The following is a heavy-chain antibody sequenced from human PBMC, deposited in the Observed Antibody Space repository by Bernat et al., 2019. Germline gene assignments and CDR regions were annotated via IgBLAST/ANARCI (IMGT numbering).Heavy chain of an antibody. D-gene: IGHD7-27*01. CDR1: GFTLSIYE. Sequence: EVQLVESGGGLVQPGGSRRLSGTASGFTLSIYEMNWVRQAPGKGLEWVSYISSSVNTVYYADSVKGRFTISRDNAKNSLYLQMNSLRVEDTAVYSCARGPGQNWYFDLWGRGTLVTVSS. CDR3: ARGPGQNWYFDL. J-gene: IGHJ2*01. CDR2: ISSSVNTV. V-gene: IGHV3-48*03.